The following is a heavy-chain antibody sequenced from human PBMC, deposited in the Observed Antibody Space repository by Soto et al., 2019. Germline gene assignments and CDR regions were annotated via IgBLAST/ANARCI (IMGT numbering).Heavy chain of an antibody. D-gene: IGHD3-3*01. Sequence: EMQLVESGGALVKPGGSLRLSCAASGFTFSNYAMNWVRQAPGKGLDWVSSISSGSSFISYADSVKGRFTISRDNANKSLHLEMNSLRAEDTALYYCAREGVPNYDYWSGDASDLWGHGTMVTVSS. V-gene: IGHV3-21*01. J-gene: IGHJ3*01. CDR3: AREGVPNYDYWSGDASDL. CDR2: ISSGSSFI. CDR1: GFTFSNYA.